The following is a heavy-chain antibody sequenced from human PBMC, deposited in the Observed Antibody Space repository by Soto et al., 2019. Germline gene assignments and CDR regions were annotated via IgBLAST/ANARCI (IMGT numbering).Heavy chain of an antibody. CDR2: GSP. J-gene: IGHJ4*02. Sequence: GSPSYNPSLKSRVTISVDTSQNQFSLKLSSVTAADTAVYYCARLHSSGWSFYFDYWGQGTLVTVFS. V-gene: IGHV4-59*08. D-gene: IGHD6-19*01. CDR3: ARLHSSGWSFYFDY.